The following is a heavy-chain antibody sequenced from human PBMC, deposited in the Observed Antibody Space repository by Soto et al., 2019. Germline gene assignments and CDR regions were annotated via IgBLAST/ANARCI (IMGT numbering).Heavy chain of an antibody. CDR1: GFTFSSYA. Sequence: EVQLLESGGGLVQPGGSLRLSCAASGFTFSSYAMSWVRQAPGKGLEWVSAISGSGGSTYYADSVKGRFTISRDNSKNTLYPQMNSLRAEDTAVYYCAKFRAAAVDALSDYWGQGTLVTVSS. CDR3: AKFRAAAVDALSDY. D-gene: IGHD6-13*01. J-gene: IGHJ4*02. CDR2: ISGSGGST. V-gene: IGHV3-23*01.